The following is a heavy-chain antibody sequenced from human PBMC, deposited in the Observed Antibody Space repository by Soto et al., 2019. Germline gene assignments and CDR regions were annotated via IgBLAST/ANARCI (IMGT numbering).Heavy chain of an antibody. D-gene: IGHD4-17*01. CDR2: ISYDGSNK. V-gene: IGHV3-30*18. J-gene: IGHJ6*02. CDR3: AKVVLYGDYDYYGLEV. Sequence: XGSLRLSCSASGFTFSSYGMHWVRQAPGKGLEWVAVISYDGSNKYYADSVKGRFTISRDNSKNTLYLQMNSLRAEDTAVYYCAKVVLYGDYDYYGLEVWGQGTTVTVSS. CDR1: GFTFSSYG.